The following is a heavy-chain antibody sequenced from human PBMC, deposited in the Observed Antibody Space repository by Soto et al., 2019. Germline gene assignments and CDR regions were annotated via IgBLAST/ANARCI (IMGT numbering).Heavy chain of an antibody. CDR3: AEGSRWSGWFFDY. CDR1: GFTFSSYA. J-gene: IGHJ4*02. CDR2: ISGSGGST. Sequence: VKSLRLSSPASGFTFSSYAMSWVRQAPGKGLEWVSAISGSGGSTYYADSVKGRLTISRDNSKNTLYLQMNSLRAEDTAVYYCAEGSRWSGWFFDYWGQGTLVTVSS. D-gene: IGHD6-19*01. V-gene: IGHV3-23*01.